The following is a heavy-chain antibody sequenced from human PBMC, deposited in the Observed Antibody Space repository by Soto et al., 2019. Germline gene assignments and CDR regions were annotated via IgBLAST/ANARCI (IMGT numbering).Heavy chain of an antibody. D-gene: IGHD3-9*01. Sequence: PGGSLRLSCAASGFTFSSYGMHWVRQAPGKGLEWVAVISYDGSNKFYADSVKGRITISRDNSRNTLSLQMNSLRAEDTAVYCCAKDKTEYYDILTGYYDYFDYWGQGTLVTVSS. J-gene: IGHJ4*02. CDR2: ISYDGSNK. CDR3: AKDKTEYYDILTGYYDYFDY. V-gene: IGHV3-30*18. CDR1: GFTFSSYG.